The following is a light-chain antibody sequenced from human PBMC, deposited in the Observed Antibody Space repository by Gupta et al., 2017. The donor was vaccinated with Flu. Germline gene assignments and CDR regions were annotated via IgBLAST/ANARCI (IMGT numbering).Light chain of an antibody. CDR2: EAS. CDR3: LQYDLRPPYT. Sequence: RVTITCQTSQDIRVYLNWYQQKPERAPKLLVKEASHLQVGVPSRFSGTGSGTHFAFTIGGLQFEDFATCYCLQYDLRPPYTFGQGTK. V-gene: IGKV1-33*01. CDR1: QDIRVY. J-gene: IGKJ2*01.